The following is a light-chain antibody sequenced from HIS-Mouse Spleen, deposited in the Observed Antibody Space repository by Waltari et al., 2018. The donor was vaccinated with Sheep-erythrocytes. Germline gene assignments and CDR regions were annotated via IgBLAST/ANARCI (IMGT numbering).Light chain of an antibody. CDR1: SSDVGRYNL. J-gene: IGLJ3*02. CDR2: EGS. Sequence: QSALTQPASVSGSPGQSITISCTRTSSDVGRYNLVSWYQQHPGKAPKLTTCEGSKPASGVSNRVSGSKCGNTASLTISGVQAEDEADYYCGSYAGRSTPWVFGGGTKLTVL. V-gene: IGLV2-23*01. CDR3: GSYAGRSTPWV.